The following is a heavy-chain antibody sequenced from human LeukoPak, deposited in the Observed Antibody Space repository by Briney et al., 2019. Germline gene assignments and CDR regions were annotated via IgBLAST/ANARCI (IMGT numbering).Heavy chain of an antibody. J-gene: IGHJ4*02. CDR2: IWYDGSNK. CDR1: GFTFSSYG. CDR3: AKPRNYYDSEYYFDY. D-gene: IGHD3-22*01. Sequence: GRSLRLSCAASGFTFSSYGMHWVRQAPGNGLEWVAVIWYDGSNKYYADSVKGRFTISRDNSKNTLYLQMNSLRAEDTAVYYCAKPRNYYDSEYYFDYWGQGTLVTVSS. V-gene: IGHV3-33*06.